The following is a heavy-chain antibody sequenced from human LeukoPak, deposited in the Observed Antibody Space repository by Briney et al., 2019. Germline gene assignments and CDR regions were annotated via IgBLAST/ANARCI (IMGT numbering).Heavy chain of an antibody. V-gene: IGHV3-23*01. J-gene: IGHJ4*02. CDR3: AKDGCSSTSCYGY. CDR1: GFTFSNAW. D-gene: IGHD2-2*01. Sequence: PGGSLRLSCAASGFTFSNAWMSWVRQAPGKGLEWVSAISGSGGSTYYADSVKGRFTISRDNSKNTLYLQMNSLRAEDTAVYYCAKDGCSSTSCYGYWGQGTLVTVSS. CDR2: ISGSGGST.